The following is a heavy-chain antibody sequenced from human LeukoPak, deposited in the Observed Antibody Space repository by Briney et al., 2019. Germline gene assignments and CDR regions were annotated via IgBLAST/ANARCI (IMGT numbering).Heavy chain of an antibody. CDR2: IIPIFGTA. V-gene: IGHV1-69*13. D-gene: IGHD2-15*01. CDR1: GGTFSSYA. CDR3: AGDIVVVVAATGLSAFDS. Sequence: SVKVSCKASGGTFSSYAISWVRQAPGQGLEWMGGIIPIFGTANYAQKFQGRVTITADESTSTAYMELSSLRSEDTAVYYCAGDIVVVVAATGLSAFDSWGQGTMVTVSS. J-gene: IGHJ3*02.